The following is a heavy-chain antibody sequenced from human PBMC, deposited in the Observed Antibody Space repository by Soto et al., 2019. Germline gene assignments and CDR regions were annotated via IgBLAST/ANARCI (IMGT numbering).Heavy chain of an antibody. CDR2: IKSKTDGGTT. V-gene: IGHV3-15*07. CDR3: ARPSPHLRTGGHIVVGI. D-gene: IGHD2-21*01. CDR1: GFTFSNAW. Sequence: GGSLRLSCAASGFTFSNAWMNWVRQAPGKGLEWVGRIKSKTDGGTTDYAAPVKGRFTISRDDSKNTLYLQWSSLKASDTAMYYCARPSPHLRTGGHIVVGIWGQGTMVTVSS. J-gene: IGHJ3*02.